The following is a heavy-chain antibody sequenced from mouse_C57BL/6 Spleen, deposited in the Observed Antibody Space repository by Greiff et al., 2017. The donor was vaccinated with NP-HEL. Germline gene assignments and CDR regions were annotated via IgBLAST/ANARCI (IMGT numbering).Heavy chain of an antibody. J-gene: IGHJ3*01. V-gene: IGHV1-80*01. CDR3: ARHDWDEAY. Sequence: VQLQQSGAELVKPGASVKISCKASGYAFTSYWMNWVKQRPGQGLEWIGKIYPGDGGTNYNEKFKGKATLTADKSSSTAYMQLSSLTSEDSAVYYCARHDWDEAYWGQGTIVTVSA. D-gene: IGHD4-1*01. CDR1: GYAFTSYW. CDR2: IYPGDGGT.